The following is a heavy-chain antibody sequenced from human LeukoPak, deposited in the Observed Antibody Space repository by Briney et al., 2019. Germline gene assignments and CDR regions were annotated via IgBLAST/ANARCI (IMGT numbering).Heavy chain of an antibody. CDR2: IIPIFGTA. V-gene: IGHV1-69*05. CDR3: ARSYSSGWYGNYYFDY. Sequence: SVKVSCKASGGTFSSYAISWVRQAPGQGLEWMGRIIPIFGTANYAQKFQGRVTITTDESTSTAYMELSSLRSEDTAVYYCARSYSSGWYGNYYFDYWGREPWSPSPQ. D-gene: IGHD6-19*01. J-gene: IGHJ4*02. CDR1: GGTFSSYA.